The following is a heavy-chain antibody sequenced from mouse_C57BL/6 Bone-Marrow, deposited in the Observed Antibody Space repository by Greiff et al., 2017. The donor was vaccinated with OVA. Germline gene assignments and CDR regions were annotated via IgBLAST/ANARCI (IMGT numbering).Heavy chain of an antibody. D-gene: IGHD4-1*01. V-gene: IGHV1-64*01. CDR1: GYTFTSYW. CDR2: IHPNSGST. CDR3: ALNCAY. J-gene: IGHJ3*01. Sequence: QVQLKQPGAELVKPGASVKLSCKASGYTFTSYWMHWVKQRPGQGLEWIGMIHPNSGSTNYNEKFKSKATLTVDKSSSTAYMQLSSLTSEDSAVYYCALNCAYWGQGTLVTVSA.